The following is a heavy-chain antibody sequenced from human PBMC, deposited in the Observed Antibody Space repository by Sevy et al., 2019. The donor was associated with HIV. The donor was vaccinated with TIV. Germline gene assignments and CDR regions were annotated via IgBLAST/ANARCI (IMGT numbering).Heavy chain of an antibody. CDR3: ATVRTRRVRGGYSYTDAFDI. CDR2: TYYRSKWYN. CDR1: GDSVSSNSAA. D-gene: IGHD5-18*01. V-gene: IGHV6-1*01. Sequence: KQSQTLSLTCAISGDSVSSNSAAWNWIRQSPSRGLEWLGRTYYRSKWYNDYAVTVKSRITIKPDTSKNQFSRQLNSVTPEVTAVYYCATVRTRRVRGGYSYTDAFDIWGQGTMVTVSS. J-gene: IGHJ3*02.